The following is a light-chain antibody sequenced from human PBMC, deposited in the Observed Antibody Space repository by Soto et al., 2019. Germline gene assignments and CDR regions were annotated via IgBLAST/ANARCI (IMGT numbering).Light chain of an antibody. J-gene: IGKJ3*01. CDR2: DAS. CDR1: QNVRTY. Sequence: EVVLTQSPATLSLSPGERATLSCRASQNVRTYLAWYQHKPGQAPRLLIYDASNRATGVPARCSGSGSGTDFTLTISSLEPEDFAVYYCQQRNDWPPITFGPGTRVDIK. CDR3: QQRNDWPPIT. V-gene: IGKV3-11*01.